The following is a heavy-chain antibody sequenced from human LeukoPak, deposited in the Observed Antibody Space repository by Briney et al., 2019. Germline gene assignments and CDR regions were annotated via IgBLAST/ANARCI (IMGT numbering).Heavy chain of an antibody. V-gene: IGHV4-31*11. D-gene: IGHD6-19*01. CDR2: IYYSGST. Sequence: SETLSLTCAVSGGSISSGGYSWSWIRQPPGKGLEWIGYIYYSGSTYYNPSLKSRVTISVDTSKNQFSLKLSSVTAADTAVYYCARPGSGWAFDYWGQGTLVTVSS. CDR3: ARPGSGWAFDY. CDR1: GGSISSGGYS. J-gene: IGHJ4*02.